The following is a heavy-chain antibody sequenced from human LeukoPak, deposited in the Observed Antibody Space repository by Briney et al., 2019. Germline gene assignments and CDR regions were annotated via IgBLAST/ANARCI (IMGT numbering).Heavy chain of an antibody. CDR3: AKDSGYYRYFDY. J-gene: IGHJ4*02. CDR2: ISGSGGRT. Sequence: GGSLRLSCAASGFTFSSYAMSWVRQAPGKGLEWVSSISGSGGRTYYADSVKGRFTISRDNSKNTLYLQMNSLRAEDTAVYYCAKDSGYYRYFDYWGQGTLVTVSS. V-gene: IGHV3-23*01. D-gene: IGHD3-22*01. CDR1: GFTFSSYA.